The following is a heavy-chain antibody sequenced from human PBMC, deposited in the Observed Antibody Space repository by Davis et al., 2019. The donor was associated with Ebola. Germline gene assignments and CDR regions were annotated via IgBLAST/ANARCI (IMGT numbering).Heavy chain of an antibody. D-gene: IGHD1-26*01. CDR1: GFTFSSYA. Sequence: PGGSLRLSCAASGFTFSSYAMHWVRQAPGKGLEWVAVISYDGSNKYYADSVKGRFTISRDNSKNTLYLQMNSLRAEDTAVYYCARIVGPTTSEYFQHWGQGTLLTVSS. V-gene: IGHV3-30-3*01. CDR2: ISYDGSNK. J-gene: IGHJ1*01. CDR3: ARIVGPTTSEYFQH.